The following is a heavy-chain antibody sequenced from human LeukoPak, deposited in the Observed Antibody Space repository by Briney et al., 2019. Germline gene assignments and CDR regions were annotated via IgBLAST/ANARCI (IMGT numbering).Heavy chain of an antibody. J-gene: IGHJ5*02. Sequence: PSETLSLTCAVYGGSFSGYYWSWIRQPAGKGLEWIGLIYTGGSTNYNPSLKSLFTMSVDTSKNQFSLKLSSVTAADTAVYYCARGESGWYSAAWFDPWGQGTLVTVSS. CDR1: GGSFSGYY. V-gene: IGHV4-59*10. CDR2: IYTGGST. CDR3: ARGESGWYSAAWFDP. D-gene: IGHD6-19*01.